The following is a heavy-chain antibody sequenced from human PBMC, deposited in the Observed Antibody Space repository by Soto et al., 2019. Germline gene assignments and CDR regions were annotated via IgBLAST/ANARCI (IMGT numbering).Heavy chain of an antibody. J-gene: IGHJ6*02. CDR3: AKVLPDDFWSGSPLVRMDV. CDR2: ISAGGGSP. Sequence: GGSLRLSCAASGFIFNNYAMSWVRQAPGKGLEWVSFISAGGGSPNYADSVKGRFTISRDNSKNTLYLQMNSLRAADTAVYYCAKVLPDDFWSGSPLVRMDVWGQGTTVTVSS. V-gene: IGHV3-23*01. D-gene: IGHD3-3*01. CDR1: GFIFNNYA.